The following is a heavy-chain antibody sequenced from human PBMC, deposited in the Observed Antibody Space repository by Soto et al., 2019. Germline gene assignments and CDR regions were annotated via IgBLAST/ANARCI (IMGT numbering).Heavy chain of an antibody. V-gene: IGHV6-1*01. D-gene: IGHD3-10*01. CDR1: GDSVSSDSAA. CDR3: ARRGRGPMGLDY. J-gene: IGHJ4*02. CDR2: TYYRSKWYT. Sequence: KQSQTLSLTCAISGDSVSSDSAAWNWIRQSPSRGLEWLGRTYYRSKWYTEYAVSVKSRITINPDTSKNQFSLQLNSVTAEDTAVYYCARRGRGPMGLDYWGQGTLVTVSS.